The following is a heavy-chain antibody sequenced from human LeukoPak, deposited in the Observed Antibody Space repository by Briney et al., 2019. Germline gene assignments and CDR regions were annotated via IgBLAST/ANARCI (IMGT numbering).Heavy chain of an antibody. CDR3: ATSGLITMVRGVGWFDP. CDR2: ISTYNGNT. CDR1: GYTFTSHG. J-gene: IGHJ5*02. V-gene: IGHV1-18*01. D-gene: IGHD3-10*01. Sequence: ASVKVSCTASGYTFTSHGINWVRQAPGQGLEWMGWISTYNGNTNYAQKFQGRVRMTTDTSTNTAYMELRSLRSEDTAVYYCATSGLITMVRGVGWFDPWGQGTLVTVSS.